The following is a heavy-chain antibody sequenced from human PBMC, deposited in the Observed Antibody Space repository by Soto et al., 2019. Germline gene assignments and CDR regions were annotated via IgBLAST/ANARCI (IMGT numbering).Heavy chain of an antibody. CDR1: GGSISSSSYY. CDR2: IYYSGST. Sequence: QLQLQESGPGLVKPSETLSLTCTVSGGSISSSSYYWGWIRQPPGKGLEWIGSIYYSGSTYYNPSLKSRVTIAVDTSKNQFSLKLSSVTAADTAVYYCARLPIAVADMYYFDYWGQGTLVTVSS. V-gene: IGHV4-39*01. CDR3: ARLPIAVADMYYFDY. J-gene: IGHJ4*02. D-gene: IGHD6-19*01.